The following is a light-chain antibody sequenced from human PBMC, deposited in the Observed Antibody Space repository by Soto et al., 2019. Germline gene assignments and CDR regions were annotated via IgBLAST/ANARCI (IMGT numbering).Light chain of an antibody. Sequence: ILMTQSPASLSVSPGERATLSCRASQNIYCNIAWYQQRPGQAPRLLIYRASTRATGVPARFSGSGSGTEFTLTISSLQSEDFTVYSCLQYHNLWAFGQGTKVEIK. V-gene: IGKV3-15*01. CDR2: RAS. J-gene: IGKJ1*01. CDR1: QNIYCN. CDR3: LQYHNLWA.